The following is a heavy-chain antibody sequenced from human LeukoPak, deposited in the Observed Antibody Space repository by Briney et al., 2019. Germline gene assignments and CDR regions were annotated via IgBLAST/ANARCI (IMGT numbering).Heavy chain of an antibody. CDR3: ARVCSVGSCYTNFDY. CDR2: IYYSGST. J-gene: IGHJ4*02. Sequence: SETLSLTCTVSSGSISSGGHYWSRIRPHPGKGLEWIGYIYYSGSTYYNPSLKSRVTISVDTSKNQFSLKLSSVTAADTAVYYCARVCSVGSCYTNFDYWGQGTLVTVSS. D-gene: IGHD2-15*01. V-gene: IGHV4-31*03. CDR1: SGSISSGGHY.